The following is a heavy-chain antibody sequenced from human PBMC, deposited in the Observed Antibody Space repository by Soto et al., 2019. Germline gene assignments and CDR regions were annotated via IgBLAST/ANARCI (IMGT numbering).Heavy chain of an antibody. CDR3: AREVQVHTPAFVY. D-gene: IGHD3-10*01. CDR1: GGTFNTYA. Sequence: QVQLVQSGAEMKKPASSVKVSCQSSGGTFNTYAMNWVRQAPGQGPEWMGDISPMFGAANYAPKFQGRVTITAAESTGTSYLQSSSLTSEDTALYFWAREVQVHTPAFVYWGQGTLVTVSS. V-gene: IGHV1-69*19. J-gene: IGHJ4*02. CDR2: ISPMFGAA.